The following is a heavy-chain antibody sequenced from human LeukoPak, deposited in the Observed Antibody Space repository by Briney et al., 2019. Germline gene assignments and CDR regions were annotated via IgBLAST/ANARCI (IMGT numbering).Heavy chain of an antibody. CDR1: GFTFSSYG. D-gene: IGHD5-12*01. V-gene: IGHV3-30*02. CDR3: ARDGSGYDWGRYYFDY. CDR2: IRYDGSNK. J-gene: IGHJ4*02. Sequence: GGSLRLSCAASGFTFSSYGMHWVRQAPGKGLEWVAFIRYDGSNKYYADSVKGRFTISRDNSKNTLYLQTNSLRAEDTAVYYCARDGSGYDWGRYYFDYWGQGTLVTVSS.